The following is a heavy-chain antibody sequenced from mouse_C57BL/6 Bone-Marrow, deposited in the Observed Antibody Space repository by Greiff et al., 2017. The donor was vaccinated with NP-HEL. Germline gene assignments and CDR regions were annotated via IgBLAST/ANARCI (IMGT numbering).Heavy chain of an antibody. Sequence: EVKLVESGGGLVKPGGSLKLSCAASGFTFSSYAMSWVRQTPEKRLEWVATISDGGSYTYYPDNVKGRFTISRDNAKNNLYLQMSHLKSEDTAMYYCARDSHYYGSEGFDYWGQSTTLTVSS. D-gene: IGHD1-1*01. CDR1: GFTFSSYA. J-gene: IGHJ2*01. V-gene: IGHV5-4*01. CDR3: ARDSHYYGSEGFDY. CDR2: ISDGGSYT.